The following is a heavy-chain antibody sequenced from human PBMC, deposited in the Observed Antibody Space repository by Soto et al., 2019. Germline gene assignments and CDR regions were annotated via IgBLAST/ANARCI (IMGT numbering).Heavy chain of an antibody. CDR1: GFTFSSSE. J-gene: IGHJ3*01. Sequence: VGSLRLSCAVSGFTFSSSEMYWVRQAPGKGLEWISYIHPSGQPIFYADSVKGRFTISRDNANNSVFLQMNSLRAEDTAVYYCARRASRWGQGTMVTVSS. CDR3: ARRASR. V-gene: IGHV3-48*03. CDR2: IHPSGQPI. D-gene: IGHD1-26*01.